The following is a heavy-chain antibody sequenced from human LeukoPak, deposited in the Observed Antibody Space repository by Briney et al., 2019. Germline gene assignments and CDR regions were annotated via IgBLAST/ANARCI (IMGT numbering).Heavy chain of an antibody. J-gene: IGHJ1*01. D-gene: IGHD1-26*01. CDR2: ISYDGSNK. CDR3: ARDPGSFFAEYLQY. CDR1: GFTFSSYG. V-gene: IGHV3-30*03. Sequence: GGSLRLSCAASGFTFSSYGMHWVRQAPGKGLEWVAVISYDGSNKYYADSVKGRFTISRDNSKNTLYLQMNSLRAEDTAVYFCARDPGSFFAEYLQYWGQGTLVTVSS.